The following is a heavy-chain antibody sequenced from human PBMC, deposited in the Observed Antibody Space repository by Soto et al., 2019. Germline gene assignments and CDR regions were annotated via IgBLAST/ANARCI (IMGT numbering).Heavy chain of an antibody. CDR1: GASINNTSYY. CDR2: IYYSGKT. Sequence: KLQESGPRLVKPSETLSLTCTVSGASINNTSYYWGWIRQSPGKGLEWIGNIYYSGKTYYSPSLKSRVSISVDASRNQFSLRLSSVTAAVTAVYYCGRPWGIGLTPPGPWGQGVLVTVSS. CDR3: GRPWGIGLTPPGP. V-gene: IGHV4-39*01. D-gene: IGHD6-13*01. J-gene: IGHJ5*02.